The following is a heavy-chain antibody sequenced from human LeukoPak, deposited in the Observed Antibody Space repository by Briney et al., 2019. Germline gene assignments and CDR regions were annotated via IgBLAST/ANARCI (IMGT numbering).Heavy chain of an antibody. CDR3: ARDWAASIAARH. CDR1: GGTFSSYT. D-gene: IGHD6-6*01. V-gene: IGHV1-69*04. Sequence: ASVKVSCKASGGTFSSYTIIWVRQAPGQGLEWMGRIIPILGLANYTQKFQGRVTITADKSTSTAYMELSSLRSEDMAVYYCARDWAASIAARHWGQGTLVTVSS. CDR2: IIPILGLA. J-gene: IGHJ4*02.